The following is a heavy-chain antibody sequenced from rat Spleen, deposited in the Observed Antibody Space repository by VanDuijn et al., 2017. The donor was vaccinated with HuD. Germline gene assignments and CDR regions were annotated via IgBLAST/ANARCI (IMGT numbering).Heavy chain of an antibody. Sequence: EVQLVESGGGLVQPGRSLKLSCAASGFTFSNYYMAWVRQAPKKGLEWVATISTSGSRTYYPDSVKGRFTISRDNAKSSLYLQMNSLKSEDTATYYCARGTTVVTDVMDAWGQGASVTVSS. D-gene: IGHD1-1*01. CDR1: GFTFSNYY. CDR3: ARGTTVVTDVMDA. J-gene: IGHJ4*01. CDR2: ISTSGSRT. V-gene: IGHV5-25*01.